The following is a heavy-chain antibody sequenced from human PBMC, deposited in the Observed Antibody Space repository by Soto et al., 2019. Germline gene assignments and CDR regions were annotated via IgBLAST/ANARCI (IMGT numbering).Heavy chain of an antibody. J-gene: IGHJ2*01. Sequence: GGSLRLSCAASGFSVTTYRMSWVRQAPGKGLEWVSVIYGGGSTVYADSVKGRFTVSRDNSKNTLYLQMNSLRAEDTAVYNCAKEPVGPDWYFDLWGRGTLVTVSS. CDR2: IYGGGST. V-gene: IGHV3-53*01. CDR1: GFSVTTYR. CDR3: AKEPVGPDWYFDL.